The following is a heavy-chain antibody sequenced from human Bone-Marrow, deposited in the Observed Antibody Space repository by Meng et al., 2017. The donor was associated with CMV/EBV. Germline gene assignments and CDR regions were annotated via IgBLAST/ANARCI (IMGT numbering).Heavy chain of an antibody. CDR2: ISSSSSYI. Sequence: GGSLRLSCAASGFTFSSYSMNWVRQAPGKGLEWVSSISSSSSYIYYADSVKGRLTISRDNAKNSLYLQMNSLRAEDTAVYYCARSPIVATNFDYWGQGTLVTVSS. CDR3: ARSPIVATNFDY. CDR1: GFTFSSYS. D-gene: IGHD5-12*01. V-gene: IGHV3-21*01. J-gene: IGHJ4*02.